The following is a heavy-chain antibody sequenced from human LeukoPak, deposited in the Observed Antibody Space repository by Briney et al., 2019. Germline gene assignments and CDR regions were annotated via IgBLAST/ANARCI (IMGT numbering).Heavy chain of an antibody. CDR1: KFTFSTFS. Sequence: GGSLRLSCAASKFTFSTFSMSWVRQAPGKGLEWVSSISNNSIYIYYADSVKGRFTISRDNAKNSLYLQMNSLRAEDTALYYCARDRGSGWYYAFDIWGQGTMVTVSS. J-gene: IGHJ3*02. CDR3: ARDRGSGWYYAFDI. V-gene: IGHV3-21*04. CDR2: ISNNSIYI. D-gene: IGHD6-19*01.